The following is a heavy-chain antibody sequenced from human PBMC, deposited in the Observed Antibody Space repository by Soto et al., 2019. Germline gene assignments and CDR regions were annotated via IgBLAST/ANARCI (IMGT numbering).Heavy chain of an antibody. CDR1: GYTFTSYA. CDR2: INAGNGNT. J-gene: IGHJ4*02. D-gene: IGHD6-13*01. CDR3: ARDWFTLIAAASF. V-gene: IGHV1-3*01. Sequence: ASVKVSCKASGYTFTSYAMHWVRQAPGQRLEWMGWINAGNGNTKYSQKFQGRVTITRDTSASTAYMELSSLRSEDTAVYYCARDWFTLIAAASFWGQGTLVTVSS.